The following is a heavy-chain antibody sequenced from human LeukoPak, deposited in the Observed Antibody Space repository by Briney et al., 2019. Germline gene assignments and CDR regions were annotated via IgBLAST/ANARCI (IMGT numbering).Heavy chain of an antibody. CDR1: GFTFSSYS. V-gene: IGHV3-30*02. CDR2: IRYDGSNK. Sequence: GGSLRLSCAASGFTFSSYSMNWVRQAPGKGLEWVAFIRYDGSNKYYADSVKGRFTISRDNSKNTLYLQMNSLRAEDTAVYYCAKVDIVVVPAATGNEGRYYYYYYMDVWGKGTTVTVSS. J-gene: IGHJ6*03. D-gene: IGHD2-2*01. CDR3: AKVDIVVVPAATGNEGRYYYYYYMDV.